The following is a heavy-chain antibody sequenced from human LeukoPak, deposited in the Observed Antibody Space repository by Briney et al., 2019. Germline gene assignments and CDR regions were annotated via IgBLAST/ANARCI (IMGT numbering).Heavy chain of an antibody. CDR3: ARETRRGTNFDY. Sequence: GGSLRLSCAASGFTFSDYSMNWVRQAPGKGLEWVSFISSSSSTIYYADSAKGRFTVSRDNAQNSVYLQMNSLRAEDTAVYYCARETRRGTNFDYWGQGTQVTVSS. CDR2: ISSSSSTI. V-gene: IGHV3-48*01. CDR1: GFTFSDYS. J-gene: IGHJ4*02.